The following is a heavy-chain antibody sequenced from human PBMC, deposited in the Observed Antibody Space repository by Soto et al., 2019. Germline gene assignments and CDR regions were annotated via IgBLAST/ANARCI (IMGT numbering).Heavy chain of an antibody. CDR2: IRQDGGAQ. J-gene: IGHJ5*02. V-gene: IGHV3-7*03. Sequence: GGSLRLSCVASGFTFTTYWMSWVRQAPGKGLEWVANIRQDGGAQYYVDSVKGRFTISRDNAKNSVYLQMDSLRVEDTAVYYCVRGGHGSGSYLGSSWGQGILVTVSS. D-gene: IGHD3-10*01. CDR3: VRGGHGSGSYLGSS. CDR1: GFTFTTYW.